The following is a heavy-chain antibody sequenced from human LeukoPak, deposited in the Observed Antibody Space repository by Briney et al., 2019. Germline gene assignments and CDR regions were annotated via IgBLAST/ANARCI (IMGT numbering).Heavy chain of an antibody. CDR3: ASHQGIAAAGTPWFDP. V-gene: IGHV4-59*08. J-gene: IGHJ5*02. D-gene: IGHD6-13*01. CDR1: GGSINGDY. CDR2: IYYSGST. Sequence: PSETLSLTCSVSGGSINGDYWSWIRRPPGKGLEWIGYIYYSGSTNYNPSLKSRVTISVDTSKNQFSLKLSSVTAADTAVYYCASHQGIAAAGTPWFDPWGQGTLVTVSS.